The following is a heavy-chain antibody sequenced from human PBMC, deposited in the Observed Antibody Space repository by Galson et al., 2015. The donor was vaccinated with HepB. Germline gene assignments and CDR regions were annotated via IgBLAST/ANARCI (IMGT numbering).Heavy chain of an antibody. V-gene: IGHV3-48*02. CDR3: ARDESPRVVAPVYYFDY. CDR2: ISSSSSTI. J-gene: IGHJ4*02. D-gene: IGHD3-22*01. CDR1: GFTFSSYS. Sequence: SLRLSCAASGFTFSSYSMNWVRQAPGKGLEWVSYISSSSSTIYYADSVKGRFTISRDNAKNSLYLQMNSLRDEDTAVYYCARDESPRVVAPVYYFDYWGQGTLVTVSS.